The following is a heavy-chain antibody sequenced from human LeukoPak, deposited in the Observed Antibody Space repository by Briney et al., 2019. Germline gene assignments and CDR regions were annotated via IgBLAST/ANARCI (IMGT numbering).Heavy chain of an antibody. J-gene: IGHJ4*02. Sequence: QPGRSLRLSCAASGFSFSNYGMHWVRQAPGKGLEWVAIISYDGSNKYYADSVKGRFTISRDNSKNTLYLQMNSLRAEDTAVYYCASDRGYSFDYWGQGTLVTVSS. D-gene: IGHD5-24*01. CDR1: GFSFSNYG. V-gene: IGHV3-30*03. CDR3: ASDRGYSFDY. CDR2: ISYDGSNK.